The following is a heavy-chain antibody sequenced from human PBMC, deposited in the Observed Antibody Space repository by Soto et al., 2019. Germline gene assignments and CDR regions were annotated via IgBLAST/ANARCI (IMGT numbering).Heavy chain of an antibody. J-gene: IGHJ4*02. CDR2: INPNSGGT. D-gene: IGHD3-16*01. CDR3: ARSGSGYIWGSLY. Sequence: GASVKVSCKASGYTFTGYYMHWVRQAPGQGLEWMGWINPNSGGTNYAQKFQGWVTMTRDTSISTAYMELSRLRSDDTAVYYCARSGSGYIWGSLYWGQGTLVTVSS. V-gene: IGHV1-2*04. CDR1: GYTFTGYY.